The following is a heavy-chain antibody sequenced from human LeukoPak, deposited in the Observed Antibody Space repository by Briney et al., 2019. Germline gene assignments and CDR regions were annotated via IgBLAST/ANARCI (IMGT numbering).Heavy chain of an antibody. Sequence: SQTLSLTCTVSGGSISSGSYYWSWLRQPAGKGLEWIVRIYTSGSTNYNPSLKSRVTISVDTSKNQFSLKLSSVTAADTAVYYCARDAGYSSGWLHWYFDLWGRGTLVTVSS. V-gene: IGHV4-61*02. D-gene: IGHD6-19*01. CDR2: IYTSGST. CDR1: GGSISSGSYY. CDR3: ARDAGYSSGWLHWYFDL. J-gene: IGHJ2*01.